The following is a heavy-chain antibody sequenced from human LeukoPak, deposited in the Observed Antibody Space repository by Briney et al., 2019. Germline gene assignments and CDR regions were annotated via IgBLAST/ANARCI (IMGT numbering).Heavy chain of an antibody. CDR1: GYTFTGYY. D-gene: IGHD2-21*02. Sequence: ASVKVSCKASGYTFTGYYMHWVRQAPGQGLEWMGWINPNSGGTNYAQKFQGRVTMTRDMSISTAYMELSRLRSDDTAVYYCASEGDFLSGRFDPWGQGTLVTVSS. J-gene: IGHJ5*02. CDR2: INPNSGGT. CDR3: ASEGDFLSGRFDP. V-gene: IGHV1-2*02.